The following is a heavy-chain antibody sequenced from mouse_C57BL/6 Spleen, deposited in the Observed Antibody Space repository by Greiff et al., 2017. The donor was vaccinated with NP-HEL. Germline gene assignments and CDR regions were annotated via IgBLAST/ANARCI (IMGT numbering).Heavy chain of an antibody. Sequence: LVESGPELVKPGASVKISCKASGYAFSSSWMNWVKQRPGKGLEWIGRIYPGDGDTNYNGKFKGKATLTADKSSSPAYMQLSSLTSEDSAVYFCARSGYGYDVDFAYWGQGTLVTVSA. CDR1: GYAFSSSW. CDR2: IYPGDGDT. D-gene: IGHD2-2*01. V-gene: IGHV1-82*01. CDR3: ARSGYGYDVDFAY. J-gene: IGHJ3*01.